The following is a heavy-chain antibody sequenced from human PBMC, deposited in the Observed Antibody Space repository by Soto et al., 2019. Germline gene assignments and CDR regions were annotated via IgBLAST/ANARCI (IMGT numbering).Heavy chain of an antibody. CDR1: RGSIRSGGYY. Sequence: SETLSLRCPVSRGSIRSGGYYWSWIIQHPGKGLEWIGYIYYSGSTYYNPSLKSRVTISVDTSKNQFSLKLSSVTAADTAVYYCARGTLKEYCSGGSCQYYYYGMDVWGQGTTVTVSS. CDR3: ARGTLKEYCSGGSCQYYYYGMDV. J-gene: IGHJ6*02. D-gene: IGHD2-15*01. CDR2: IYYSGST. V-gene: IGHV4-31*03.